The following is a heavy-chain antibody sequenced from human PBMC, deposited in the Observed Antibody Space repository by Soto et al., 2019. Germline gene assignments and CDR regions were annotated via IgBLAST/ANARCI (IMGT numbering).Heavy chain of an antibody. Sequence: QLQLQESGPGLVKPSETLSLTCTVSGGSISSSSYYWGWIRQPPGKGLEWIGSIYYSGSTYYNPSLKSRVTISVDTSKNQFSLKLSSVTAADTAVYYCARLSLSVVVIARHFDLWGRGTLVTVSS. CDR3: ARLSLSVVVIARHFDL. J-gene: IGHJ2*01. V-gene: IGHV4-39*01. CDR1: GGSISSSSYY. D-gene: IGHD2-21*01. CDR2: IYYSGST.